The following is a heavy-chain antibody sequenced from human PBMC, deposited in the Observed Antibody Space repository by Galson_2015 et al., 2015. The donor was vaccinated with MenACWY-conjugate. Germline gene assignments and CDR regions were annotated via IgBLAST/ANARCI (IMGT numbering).Heavy chain of an antibody. CDR1: GFTFSSYW. V-gene: IGHV3-30*03. Sequence: SLRLSCAASGFTFSSYWMHWVRQAPGKGLEWVAFLPSDGSNKYYGDSVKGRFTISRDNSKNTLYLQVNSLRVEDTAVYYCARNLAGQSGGYRWCVSWGQGTL. CDR2: LPSDGSNK. J-gene: IGHJ5*01. D-gene: IGHD3-22*01. CDR3: ARNLAGQSGGYRWCVS.